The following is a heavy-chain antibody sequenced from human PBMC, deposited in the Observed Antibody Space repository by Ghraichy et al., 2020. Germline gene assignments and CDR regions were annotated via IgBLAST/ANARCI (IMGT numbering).Heavy chain of an antibody. D-gene: IGHD5-18*01. V-gene: IGHV3-21*01. CDR3: ARDMDTGGAVVY. CDR1: GFTFSSYS. J-gene: IGHJ4*02. Sequence: GGSLRLSCAASGFTFSSYSMNWVRQAPGKGLEWVSSISSSSSYIYYADSVKGRFTISRDNAKNSLYLQMNSLRAEDTAVYYCARDMDTGGAVVYWGQGTLVTVSS. CDR2: ISSSSSYI.